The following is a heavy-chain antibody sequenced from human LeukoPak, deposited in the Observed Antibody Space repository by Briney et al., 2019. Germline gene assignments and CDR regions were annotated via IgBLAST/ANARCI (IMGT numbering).Heavy chain of an antibody. CDR2: ISYDGSNK. J-gene: IGHJ4*02. V-gene: IGHV3-30*03. Sequence: GGSLRLSCAASGFTFSSYGMHWVRQAPGKGLEWVAVISYDGSNKYYADSVKGRFTISRDNAKNSLYLQMNSLRAEDTAVYYCAREYYGDLRYWGQGTLVTVSS. CDR1: GFTFSSYG. D-gene: IGHD4-17*01. CDR3: AREYYGDLRY.